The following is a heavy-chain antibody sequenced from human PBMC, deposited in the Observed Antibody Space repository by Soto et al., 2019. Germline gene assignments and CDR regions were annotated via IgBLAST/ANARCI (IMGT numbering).Heavy chain of an antibody. CDR1: GFTFSDSA. CDR3: TSRRDWTAVDPLDY. CDR2: IRNKTNNYAT. Sequence: GGSQRLSCAASGFTFSDSARHWVRQASGKGLEWVGRIRNKTNNYATAYIASVKGRFTISRDDSKNTVYLQMNSLKIDDTAVYFCTSRRDWTAVDPLDYWGLGTLVTVSS. V-gene: IGHV3-73*01. D-gene: IGHD5-18*01. J-gene: IGHJ4*02.